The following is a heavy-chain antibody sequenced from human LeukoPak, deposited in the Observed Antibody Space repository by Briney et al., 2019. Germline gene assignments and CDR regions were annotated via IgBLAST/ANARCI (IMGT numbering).Heavy chain of an antibody. CDR1: GGSISSSSYY. V-gene: IGHV4-61*02. CDR2: IYTSGST. Sequence: SETLSLTCTVSGGSISSSSYYWSWIRQPAGKGLEWIGRIYTSGSTNYNPSLKSRVTISVGTSKNQFSLKLSSVTAADTAVYYCARDRGRDGYNLGYWGQGTLVTVSS. CDR3: ARDRGRDGYNLGY. D-gene: IGHD5-24*01. J-gene: IGHJ4*02.